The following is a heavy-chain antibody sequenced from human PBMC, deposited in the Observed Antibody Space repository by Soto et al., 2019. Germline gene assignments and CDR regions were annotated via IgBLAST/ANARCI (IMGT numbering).Heavy chain of an antibody. CDR1: GFTFSSYE. J-gene: IGHJ6*02. CDR3: ARDDTRIAARRENGMDV. Sequence: GGSLRLSCAASGFTFSSYEMNWVRQAPGKGLEWVSYISSSGSTIYYADSVKGRFTISRDNAKNTLYLQMNSLRAEDTAVYYCARDDTRIAARRENGMDVWGQGTTVTVSS. V-gene: IGHV3-48*03. CDR2: ISSSGSTI. D-gene: IGHD6-6*01.